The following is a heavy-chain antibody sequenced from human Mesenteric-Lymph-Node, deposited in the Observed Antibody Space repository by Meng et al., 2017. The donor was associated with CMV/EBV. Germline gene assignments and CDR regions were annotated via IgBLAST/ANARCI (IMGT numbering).Heavy chain of an antibody. CDR3: ARGWAAIRFSGALDV. D-gene: IGHD3-3*01. CDR2: YTGNT. Sequence: SETLSLTCTVSGDSVSSENYYWSWIRQPPGKGLEWIGYTGNTNYNPSLRSRVTMSTDASKNQFSLRLTSVTTADTAVYYCARGWAAIRFSGALDVWGQGTTVTVSS. V-gene: IGHV4-61*01. J-gene: IGHJ6*02. CDR1: GDSVSSENYY.